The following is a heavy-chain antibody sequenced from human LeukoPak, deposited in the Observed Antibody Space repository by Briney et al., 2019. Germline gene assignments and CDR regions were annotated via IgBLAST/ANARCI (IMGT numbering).Heavy chain of an antibody. CDR2: IKQDGSEI. D-gene: IGHD3-10*01. Sequence: GGSLRLSCVASGFTFNNYWMSWVRQAPGKGLEWVANIKQDGSEIYYVDSVKGRLTISRDNTKNSVYLQMNSLRAEDTAVYYCARQLGGSGSYWGQGTLVTVSS. CDR1: GFTFNNYW. J-gene: IGHJ4*02. V-gene: IGHV3-7*01. CDR3: ARQLGGSGSY.